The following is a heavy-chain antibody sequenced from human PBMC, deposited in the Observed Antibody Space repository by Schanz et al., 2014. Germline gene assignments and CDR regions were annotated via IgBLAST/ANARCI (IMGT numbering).Heavy chain of an antibody. D-gene: IGHD6-19*01. Sequence: QVHLVESGGGVVQPGRSLRLSCAASGFTFSRYGMHWVRQAPGKGLEWVAVISDDGSGKYSADSVKGRFTISRDNAKNLLYLQMNGLRAEDTAVYFCARDHQWLARYYMDVWGKGTTVTDSS. J-gene: IGHJ6*03. CDR2: ISDDGSGK. V-gene: IGHV3-30*03. CDR3: ARDHQWLARYYMDV. CDR1: GFTFSRYG.